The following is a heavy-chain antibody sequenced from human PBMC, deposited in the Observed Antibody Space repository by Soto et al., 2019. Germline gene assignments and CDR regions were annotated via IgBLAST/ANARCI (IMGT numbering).Heavy chain of an antibody. D-gene: IGHD4-17*01. Sequence: SETLSLTCTVSGGSIRDYFWTWIRQPPGKGLEWIGYIYYSGRTNYNPSLKSRVSISVDTSKNHFSLQLRPVTAADTAVYYCARVGGDDFGDSGGFDYWGQGTLVTVSS. CDR2: IYYSGRT. J-gene: IGHJ4*02. V-gene: IGHV4-59*01. CDR1: GGSIRDYF. CDR3: ARVGGDDFGDSGGFDY.